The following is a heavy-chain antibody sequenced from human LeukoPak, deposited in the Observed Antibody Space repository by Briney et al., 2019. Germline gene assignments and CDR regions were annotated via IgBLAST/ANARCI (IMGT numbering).Heavy chain of an antibody. CDR3: ARDQRPVPAAINYYYGMHV. J-gene: IGHJ6*04. CDR1: GFTFSSYW. V-gene: IGHV3-7*03. Sequence: GGSLRLYCVASGFTFSSYWMSWVRQAPGKGLEWVANIKQDGSEKYYVDSVKGRFTISRDNAKNSLYLQVNSLRAEDTAVYYCARDQRPVPAAINYYYGMHVWGKGTTVTVSS. D-gene: IGHD2-2*02. CDR2: IKQDGSEK.